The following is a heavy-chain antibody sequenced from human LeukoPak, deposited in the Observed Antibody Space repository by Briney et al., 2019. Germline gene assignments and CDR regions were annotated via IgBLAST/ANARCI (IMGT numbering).Heavy chain of an antibody. D-gene: IGHD3-16*01. CDR3: ARDRVMITFGGVIGY. V-gene: IGHV3-21*01. CDR1: GFTFSSYS. J-gene: IGHJ4*02. Sequence: GGSLRLSCAASGFTFSSYSMNWVRQAPGKGLEWVSSISSSSSSYIYYADSVKGRFTISRDNAKNSLYLQMNSLRAEDTAVYYCARDRVMITFGGVIGYWGQGTLVTVSS. CDR2: ISSSSSSYI.